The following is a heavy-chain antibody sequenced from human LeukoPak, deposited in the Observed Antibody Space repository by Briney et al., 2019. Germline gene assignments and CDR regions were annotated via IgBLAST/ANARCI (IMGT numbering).Heavy chain of an antibody. V-gene: IGHV1-46*01. D-gene: IGHD5-24*01. Sequence: ASVKVSCKASGYTFTSYYMHWVRQAPGQGLEWMGIINPSGGSTSYAQKFQGRVTMTRDTSTSTVYMELSSLRSEDTAVYYCARERRDVVSNLADYYYYYMDVWGKGTTVTVSS. J-gene: IGHJ6*03. CDR1: GYTFTSYY. CDR2: INPSGGST. CDR3: ARERRDVVSNLADYYYYYMDV.